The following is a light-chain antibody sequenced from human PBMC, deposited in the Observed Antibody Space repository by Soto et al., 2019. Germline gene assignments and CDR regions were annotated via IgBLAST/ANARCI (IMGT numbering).Light chain of an antibody. V-gene: IGLV1-40*01. CDR1: SSNIGAGYD. CDR2: GNS. Sequence: QSVLTQPPSVSGAPGQRVTISCTGSSSNIGAGYDVHWYQQLPGTAPKLLIYGNSNRPSGVPDRFSGSKSGTSASLANTELQAEDEDDYSCQSYDSSLSGSWVFGGGTNVTVL. CDR3: QSYDSSLSGSWV. J-gene: IGLJ3*02.